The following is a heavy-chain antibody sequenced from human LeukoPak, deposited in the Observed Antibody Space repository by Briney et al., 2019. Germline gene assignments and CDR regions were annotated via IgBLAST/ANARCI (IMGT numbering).Heavy chain of an antibody. Sequence: GGSLRLSCAASGFTFSSYAMSWVRQAPGKGLEWVSGISGSGDNTYYADSVKGRFTISRDNSKNTLYVQVNSLGTEDTAAYYCAKGSCYDSSGSFYFDYWGQGTLVTVSS. CDR1: GFTFSSYA. CDR3: AKGSCYDSSGSFYFDY. CDR2: ISGSGDNT. V-gene: IGHV3-23*01. D-gene: IGHD3-22*01. J-gene: IGHJ4*02.